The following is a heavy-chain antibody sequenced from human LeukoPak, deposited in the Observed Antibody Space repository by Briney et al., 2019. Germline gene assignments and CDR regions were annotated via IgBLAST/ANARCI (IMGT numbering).Heavy chain of an antibody. J-gene: IGHJ4*02. CDR2: IRQDGSEK. D-gene: IGHD1-26*01. CDR1: GFTFRNYW. CDR3: ARDGYSGSYYDY. V-gene: IGHV3-7*01. Sequence: GGSLRLSCAASGFTFRNYWMSWVRQAPGKGLEWVANIRQDGSEKYYVDSVKGRFTISRDNAKSSLYLQMNSLRVEDTAVYYCARDGYSGSYYDYWGQGTLVTVSS.